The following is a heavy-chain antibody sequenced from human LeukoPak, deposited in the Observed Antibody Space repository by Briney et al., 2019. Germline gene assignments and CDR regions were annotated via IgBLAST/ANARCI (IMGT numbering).Heavy chain of an antibody. Sequence: SETLSLTCTVSGGSITSIHYYWGWIRQPPGKGMEWIGNIYYFGSTYYNPSLRSRVTISVDTSKNQFSLKLSSVTAADTALYYCARMTCGGGTCWWFDPWGQGTLVTVSS. CDR3: ARMTCGGGTCWWFDP. D-gene: IGHD2-15*01. J-gene: IGHJ5*02. V-gene: IGHV4-39*01. CDR1: GGSITSIHYY. CDR2: IYYFGST.